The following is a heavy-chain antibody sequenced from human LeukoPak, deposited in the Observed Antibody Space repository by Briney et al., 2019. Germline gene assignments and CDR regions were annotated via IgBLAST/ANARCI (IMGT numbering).Heavy chain of an antibody. V-gene: IGHV4-39*07. CDR3: ARARAYCGGDCYFSFFDY. D-gene: IGHD2-21*02. CDR2: IYYSGST. J-gene: IGHJ4*02. Sequence: PSETLSLTCTVSGGSISSSSYYWGWIRQPPGKGLEWIGSIYYSGSTYYNPSLKSRITISVDTSKNQFSLKLSSVTAADTAVYYCARARAYCGGDCYFSFFDYWGQGTLVTVSS. CDR1: GGSISSSSYY.